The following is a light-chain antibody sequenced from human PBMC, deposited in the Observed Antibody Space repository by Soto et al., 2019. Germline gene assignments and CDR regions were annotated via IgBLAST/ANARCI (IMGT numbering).Light chain of an antibody. CDR3: QQYFGTPPYT. J-gene: IGKJ2*01. V-gene: IGKV4-1*01. Sequence: DIVMTQSPDSLAVSLGERATINCKSSQSVLYTSNNKNYLAWYQQRPGQPPKLLIYWASARESGVPHRFRGRGSGTDFTLTISCLRAEDVAVYYCQQYFGTPPYTFGQGTRLEIK. CDR2: WAS. CDR1: QSVLYTSNNKNY.